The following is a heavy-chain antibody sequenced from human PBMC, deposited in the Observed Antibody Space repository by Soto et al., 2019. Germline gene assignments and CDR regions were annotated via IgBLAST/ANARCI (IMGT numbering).Heavy chain of an antibody. D-gene: IGHD5-12*01. CDR3: AHSSTTTDDAFDI. CDR1: GFSLSTRGVA. V-gene: IGHV2-5*02. J-gene: IGHJ3*02. Sequence: SGPTLVKPTETLAMTFTFSGFSLSTRGVAVGWIRQPPGKALEWLALIYWDDGRRYSPSLKSRLTVTKDTSKNRVVLTMTDMDPVDTATYYCAHSSTTTDDAFDIWGQGTMVTVSS. CDR2: IYWDDGR.